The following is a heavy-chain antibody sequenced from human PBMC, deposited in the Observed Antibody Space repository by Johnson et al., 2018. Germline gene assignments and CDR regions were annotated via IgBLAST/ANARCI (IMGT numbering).Heavy chain of an antibody. J-gene: IGHJ3*02. CDR3: AKDSINYYDSSCYYYSYDAFDI. V-gene: IGHV3-9*01. CDR1: GFTFDDYA. Sequence: EVQLVETGGGLVQPGRSLRLSCAASGFTFDDYAMHWVRQAPGKGLEWVSGISWNSGSIGYADSVKGRFTISRDNAKNSRYLQRNSLRAEDTALYYCAKDSINYYDSSCYYYSYDAFDIGGQGTMVTVSS. CDR2: ISWNSGSI. D-gene: IGHD3-22*01.